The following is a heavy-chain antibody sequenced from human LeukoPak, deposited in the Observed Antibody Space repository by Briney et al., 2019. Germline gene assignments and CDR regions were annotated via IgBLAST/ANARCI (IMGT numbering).Heavy chain of an antibody. V-gene: IGHV3-11*01. J-gene: IGHJ5*02. CDR1: GFTFSDYY. CDR3: ARRRLERKAGSWFDP. CDR2: ISSSGSTI. D-gene: IGHD3-3*01. Sequence: GGSLRLSCAAPGFTFSDYYMSWIRQAPGKGLEWVSYISSSGSTIYYADSVKGRFTISRDNAKNSLYLQMNSLRAEDTAVYYCARRRLERKAGSWFDPWGQGTLVTVSS.